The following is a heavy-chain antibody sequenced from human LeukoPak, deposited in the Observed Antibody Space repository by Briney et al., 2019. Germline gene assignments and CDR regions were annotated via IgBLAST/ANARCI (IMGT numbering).Heavy chain of an antibody. V-gene: IGHV3-30*18. CDR3: AKDRIAAAGGGPLDY. Sequence: GGSLRLSCAASGFTFSSYGMHWVRQAPGKGLEWVAVISYDGSNKYYADSVKGRFTISRDNSKNTLYLQMNSLRAEDTAVYYCAKDRIAAAGGGPLDYWGQGTLVTVSS. D-gene: IGHD6-13*01. CDR2: ISYDGSNK. CDR1: GFTFSSYG. J-gene: IGHJ4*02.